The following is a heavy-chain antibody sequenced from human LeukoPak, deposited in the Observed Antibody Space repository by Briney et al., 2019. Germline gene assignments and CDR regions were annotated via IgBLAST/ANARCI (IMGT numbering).Heavy chain of an antibody. D-gene: IGHD5-18*01. CDR3: ARGVGGYSYGLGAYWFDP. J-gene: IGHJ5*02. V-gene: IGHV1-8*01. Sequence: GASVKVSCKASGYTFTSYDINWVRQATGQGLEWMGWMNPNSGNTGYAQKFLGRVTMIRNTSISTAYMELSSLRSEDTAVYYCARGVGGYSYGLGAYWFDPWGQGTLVTVSS. CDR2: MNPNSGNT. CDR1: GYTFTSYD.